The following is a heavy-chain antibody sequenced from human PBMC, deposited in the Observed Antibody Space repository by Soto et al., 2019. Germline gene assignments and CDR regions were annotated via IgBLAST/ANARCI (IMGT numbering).Heavy chain of an antibody. J-gene: IGHJ4*02. V-gene: IGHV3-48*01. CDR1: GFTFSSYS. CDR2: ISSSSSTI. D-gene: IGHD4-17*01. CDR3: ARDLNYGLFDY. Sequence: EVQLVESGGGLVHPGGSLRLSCAASGFTFSSYSMNWVRQAPGKGLEWVSYISSSSSTIYYADSVKGRFTISRDNAKNSLYLQMNSLRAEDTAVYYCARDLNYGLFDYRGQGTLVTVSS.